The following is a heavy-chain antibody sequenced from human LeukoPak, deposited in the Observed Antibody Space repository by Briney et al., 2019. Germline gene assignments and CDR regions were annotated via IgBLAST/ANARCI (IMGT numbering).Heavy chain of an antibody. CDR3: ARALPRNYDILPPVAFDI. V-gene: IGHV3-21*04. CDR1: GFTFSSYI. D-gene: IGHD3-9*01. Sequence: PGGSLRLSCAASGFTFSSYIMNWVRQAPGKGLEWVSSISSSSSYIYYADSVKGRFTISRDNAKNSLYLQMNSLRAEDTAVYYCARALPRNYDILPPVAFDIWGQGTMVTVSS. CDR2: ISSSSSYI. J-gene: IGHJ3*02.